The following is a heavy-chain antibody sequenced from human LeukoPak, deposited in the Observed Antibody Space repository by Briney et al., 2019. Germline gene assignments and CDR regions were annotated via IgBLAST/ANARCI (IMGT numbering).Heavy chain of an antibody. CDR1: GFTFSSYW. Sequence: PGGSLRLSCAASGFTFSSYWMSWVRQAPGKGLEWVSSISSSSSYIYYADSVKGRFTISRDNAKNSLYLQMNSLRAEDTAVYYCAREDSYGPDYWGQGTLVTVSS. V-gene: IGHV3-21*01. CDR3: AREDSYGPDY. D-gene: IGHD5-18*01. CDR2: ISSSSSYI. J-gene: IGHJ4*02.